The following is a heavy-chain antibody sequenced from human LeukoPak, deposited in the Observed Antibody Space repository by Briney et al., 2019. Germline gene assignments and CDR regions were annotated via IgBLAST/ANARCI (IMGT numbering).Heavy chain of an antibody. CDR3: ARHVSAVGHFDL. J-gene: IGHJ2*01. D-gene: IGHD1-26*01. Sequence: SETLSLTCTVSGGSISSYYWSWIRQPPGKGLEWIGYIYYSGSTNYNPSLKSRVTISVDTSKNQFSLKLSSVTAADTAVYYCARHVSAVGHFDLWGRGTLVTVSS. CDR1: GGSISSYY. CDR2: IYYSGST. V-gene: IGHV4-59*08.